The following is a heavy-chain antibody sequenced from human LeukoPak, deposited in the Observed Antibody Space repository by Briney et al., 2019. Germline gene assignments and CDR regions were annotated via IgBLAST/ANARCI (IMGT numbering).Heavy chain of an antibody. Sequence: PSETLSLTCAVYGGSFSGYYWSWIRQPPGKGLEWIGSIYYSGSTYYNPSLKSRVTISVDTSKNQFSLKLSSVTAADTAVYYCARYDFWSGYYQIDYWGQGTLVTVSS. V-gene: IGHV4-34*01. CDR2: IYYSGST. D-gene: IGHD3-3*01. J-gene: IGHJ4*02. CDR1: GGSFSGYY. CDR3: ARYDFWSGYYQIDY.